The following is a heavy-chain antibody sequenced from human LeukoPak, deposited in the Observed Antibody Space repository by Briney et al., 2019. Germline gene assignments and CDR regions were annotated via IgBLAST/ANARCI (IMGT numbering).Heavy chain of an antibody. CDR2: ISGSGGST. J-gene: IGHJ4*02. CDR3: AKESDISGWYGVDY. D-gene: IGHD6-19*01. V-gene: IGHV3-23*01. Sequence: GGSLRLSCAASGFAFSSYAMSWVSQAPGKGLEWASDISGSGGSTHYADSVKGRFTISRDNSKNTLSLQMNSLRAEDTAVYYCAKESDISGWYGVDYWGQGTLVTVSS. CDR1: GFAFSSYA.